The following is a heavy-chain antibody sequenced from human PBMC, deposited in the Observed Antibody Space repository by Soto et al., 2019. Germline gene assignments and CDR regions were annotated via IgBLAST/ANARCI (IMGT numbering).Heavy chain of an antibody. CDR1: GGSISSGGYY. D-gene: IGHD1-26*01. J-gene: IGHJ4*02. V-gene: IGHV4-31*03. CDR2: IYYSGST. Sequence: PSETLSLTCTVSGGSISSGGYYWSWIRQHPGKGLEWIGYIYYSGSTYYNPSLKSRVTISVGTSKNQFSLKLSSVTAADTAVYYCAAESVGATSPSFDYWGQGTLVTVSS. CDR3: AAESVGATSPSFDY.